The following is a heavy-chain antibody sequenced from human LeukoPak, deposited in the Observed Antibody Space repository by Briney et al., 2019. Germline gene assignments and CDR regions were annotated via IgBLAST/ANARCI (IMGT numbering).Heavy chain of an antibody. V-gene: IGHV3-48*03. CDR1: GFTFSSYQ. Sequence: GGSLRLSCAASGFTFSSYQMTWVRQAPGKGLQWVSYIKSTGTTIHYADSVKGRFTISRDNANNSLFLQMNSLRAEDTAVYYCARIYSSGRGNDALDIWGQGTMVSVSS. J-gene: IGHJ3*02. CDR3: ARIYSSGRGNDALDI. D-gene: IGHD6-19*01. CDR2: IKSTGTTI.